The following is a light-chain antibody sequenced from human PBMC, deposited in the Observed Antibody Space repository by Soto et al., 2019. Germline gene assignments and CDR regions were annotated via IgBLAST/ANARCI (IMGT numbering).Light chain of an antibody. V-gene: IGKV3-20*01. Sequence: EIVLTQSPGTLSLSPGDRATLSCRASQSIASSYLAWYQQKPGQPPRLLLYRTFNRATCIPDRFSGSGSGTDFTLTISRLEPEDFAVYFCQQFSRPPLTFGGGTKVEI. CDR1: QSIASSY. CDR3: QQFSRPPLT. J-gene: IGKJ4*01. CDR2: RTF.